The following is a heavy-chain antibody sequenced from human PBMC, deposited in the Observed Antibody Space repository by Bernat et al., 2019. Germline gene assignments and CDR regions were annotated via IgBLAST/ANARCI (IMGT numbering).Heavy chain of an antibody. CDR2: ISTNSTYI. CDR1: GFTFSSYA. J-gene: IGHJ4*02. CDR3: ARDEGFGSGSYYDY. D-gene: IGHD3-10*01. V-gene: IGHV3-21*01. Sequence: EVQLLESGGGLVQPGGSLRLSCAASGFTFSSYAMSWVRQAPGKGLEWVSSISTNSTYIYYADSVKGRFTISRDNAKNSLYLQMNSLRAEDTAVYYCARDEGFGSGSYYDYWGQGTLVTVSS.